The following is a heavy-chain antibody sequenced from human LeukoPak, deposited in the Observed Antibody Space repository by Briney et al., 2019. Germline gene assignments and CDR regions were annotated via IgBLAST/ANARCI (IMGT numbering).Heavy chain of an antibody. V-gene: IGHV3-23*01. CDR2: ISGSGGST. Sequence: GGSLRLSCAASGFTFSSYDMSWVRQAPGKGLEWVSAISGSGGSTYYADSVKGRFTISRDNSKNTLYLQMNSLRAEDTAVYYCAKETDYYDSSGYYEHAFDIWGQGTMVTVSS. D-gene: IGHD3-22*01. CDR1: GFTFSSYD. J-gene: IGHJ3*02. CDR3: AKETDYYDSSGYYEHAFDI.